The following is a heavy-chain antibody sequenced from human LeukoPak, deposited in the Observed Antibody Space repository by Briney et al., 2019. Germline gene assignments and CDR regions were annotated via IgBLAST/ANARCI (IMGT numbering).Heavy chain of an antibody. D-gene: IGHD3-10*01. V-gene: IGHV3-23*01. CDR1: GFTFSSYA. CDR3: AKGAVWFGRGATPFDP. CDR2: ISGSGGST. J-gene: IGHJ5*02. Sequence: GGSLRLSCAASGFTFSSYAMSWVRQAPGKGLEWVSAISGSGGSTYYADSVKGRFTISSDNSKNTLYLQMNSLRAEDTAVYYCAKGAVWFGRGATPFDPWGQGTLVTVSS.